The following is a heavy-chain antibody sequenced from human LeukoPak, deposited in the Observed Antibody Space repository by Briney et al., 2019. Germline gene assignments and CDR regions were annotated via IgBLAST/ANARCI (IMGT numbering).Heavy chain of an antibody. CDR1: GFTFSSYW. V-gene: IGHV3-7*01. J-gene: IGHJ4*02. CDR3: XXDYSSGWYMYYFDY. Sequence: GGSLRLSCAASGFTFSSYWMSWVRQAPGKGLEWVANIKQDGSEKYYVDSVKGRFTISRDIAKNSLYLQMNSLRAEDTAVYYCXXDYSSGWYMYYFDYWGQGTLVTVSS. CDR2: IKQDGSEK. D-gene: IGHD6-19*01.